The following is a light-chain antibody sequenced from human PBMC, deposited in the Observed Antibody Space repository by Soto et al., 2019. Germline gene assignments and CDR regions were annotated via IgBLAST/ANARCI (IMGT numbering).Light chain of an antibody. Sequence: EFVLTQSPGTLSLSPGERATLSCRASQTVRNNYLAWYQQKPGQAPRLLIYGASSRATGIPDRFSGSGSGTDFTLTISSLEPEDFAVYYCQQRSNWPSITFGQGTRLEI. CDR1: QTVRNNY. CDR3: QQRSNWPSIT. J-gene: IGKJ5*01. V-gene: IGKV3D-20*02. CDR2: GAS.